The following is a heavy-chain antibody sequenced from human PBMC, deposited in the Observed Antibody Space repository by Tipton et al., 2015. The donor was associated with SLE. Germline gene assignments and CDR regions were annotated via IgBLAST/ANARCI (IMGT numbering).Heavy chain of an antibody. CDR1: NASINSVGYY. CDR3: ARVPLEVRTMDV. J-gene: IGHJ6*02. Sequence: TLSLTCTVSNASINSVGYYWTWIRQHPGKALEWIGYIYHNGNTYYNPSLKSRATISADTSNNEFSLRLTSVTAADTAIYYCARVPLEVRTMDVWGQGTTVVVSS. D-gene: IGHD2-21*01. V-gene: IGHV4-31*03. CDR2: IYHNGNT.